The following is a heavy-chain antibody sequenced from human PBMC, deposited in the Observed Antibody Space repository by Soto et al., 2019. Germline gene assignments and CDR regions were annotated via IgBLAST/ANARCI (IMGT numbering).Heavy chain of an antibody. Sequence: QVQLVQSGAEVKKPGASVRVSCKASGYTFTDFYIHWVRQAPRQGLEWLGRINPNTGGTNFAQKFQGRVTMTSDTSMSTAYMDLSRLTSADAAVYYCARDAKVTDSGYFSGLDVWGQGTTVTFPS. CDR1: GYTFTDFY. CDR2: INPNTGGT. D-gene: IGHD4-17*01. V-gene: IGHV1-2*02. CDR3: ARDAKVTDSGYFSGLDV. J-gene: IGHJ6*02.